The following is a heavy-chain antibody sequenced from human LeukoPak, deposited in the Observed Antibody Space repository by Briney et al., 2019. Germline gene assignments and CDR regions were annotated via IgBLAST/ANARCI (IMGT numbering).Heavy chain of an antibody. Sequence: SETLSLTCAVYGGSFSGYYWSWIRQPPGKGLEWIGENNHSGSTNYNPSLKSRVTISVDTSKNQFSLKLSSVTAADTAVYYCARGRYSSSWRYWYFDLWGRGTLVTVSS. CDR3: ARGRYSSSWRYWYFDL. D-gene: IGHD6-13*01. CDR1: GGSFSGYY. J-gene: IGHJ2*01. V-gene: IGHV4-34*01. CDR2: NNHSGST.